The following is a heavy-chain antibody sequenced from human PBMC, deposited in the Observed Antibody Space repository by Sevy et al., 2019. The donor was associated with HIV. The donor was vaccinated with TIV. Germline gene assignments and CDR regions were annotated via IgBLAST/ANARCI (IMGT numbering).Heavy chain of an antibody. Sequence: GGSLRLSCAASGFTFSSYSMNWVHQAPGKGLEWVSYISHSSTTIYYAVSVKGRFTISRDTAKNSLYLQMHSLRAEDTAVYYCESAPPYSGLDYWGRGTLVTVSS. V-gene: IGHV3-48*01. CDR3: ESAPPYSGLDY. CDR1: GFTFSSYS. D-gene: IGHD2-15*01. J-gene: IGHJ4*02. CDR2: ISHSSTTI.